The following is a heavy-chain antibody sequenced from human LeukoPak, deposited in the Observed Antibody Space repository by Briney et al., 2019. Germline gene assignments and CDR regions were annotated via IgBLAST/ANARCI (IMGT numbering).Heavy chain of an antibody. D-gene: IGHD3-10*01. Sequence: GGSLRLSCAASGFTFSSYAMSWVRQAPGKGLEWVSAISGSGGSTYYADSVKGRFTISRDNSKNTLYLQMNSLRAEDTAVYYCAKDLGSGRTWVLRYYYYGMDVWGQGTTVTVSS. CDR3: AKDLGSGRTWVLRYYYYGMDV. CDR2: ISGSGGST. J-gene: IGHJ6*02. V-gene: IGHV3-23*01. CDR1: GFTFSSYA.